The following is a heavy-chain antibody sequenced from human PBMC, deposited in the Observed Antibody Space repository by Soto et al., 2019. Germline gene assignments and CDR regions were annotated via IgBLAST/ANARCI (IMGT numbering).Heavy chain of an antibody. D-gene: IGHD3-3*01. CDR3: AHFLVDFWSHNGGHNWFDP. CDR2: IYWDDDK. J-gene: IGHJ5*02. Sequence: QITLKESGPTLVNPTQTLTLTCTLSGFSLSTSAVGVGWIRQPPGKALEWLALIYWDDDKRYSPSLKSRLTITKDTSKNLVVLTMTNMDPVDTATYYCAHFLVDFWSHNGGHNWFDPWGQGTLVTVSS. CDR1: GFSLSTSAVG. V-gene: IGHV2-5*02.